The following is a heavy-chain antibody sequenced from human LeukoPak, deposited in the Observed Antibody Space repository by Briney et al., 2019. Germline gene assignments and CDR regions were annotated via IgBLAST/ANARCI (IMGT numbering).Heavy chain of an antibody. D-gene: IGHD4-23*01. CDR3: AREGDGGNSLPSYDY. CDR2: ISGSGGST. V-gene: IGHV3-23*01. J-gene: IGHJ4*02. CDR1: GFTFSSYA. Sequence: QPGGSLRLSCAASGFTFSSYAMSWVRQAPGKRLEWVSAISGSGGSTYYADSVKGRFTISRDNSKNTLYLQMNSLRAEDTAVYYCAREGDGGNSLPSYDYWGQGTLVTVSS.